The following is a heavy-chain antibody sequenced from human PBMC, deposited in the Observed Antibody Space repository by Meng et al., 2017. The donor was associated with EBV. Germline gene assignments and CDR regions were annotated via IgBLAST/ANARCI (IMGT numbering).Heavy chain of an antibody. J-gene: IGHJ4*02. CDR2: ISAYNGNT. CDR3: ARDGRLYDTPSPFDY. CDR1: GYTFTSYG. Sequence: QVERVLSGPGVKKPGASVKVSCKASGYTFTSYGISWVRQAPGQGLEWMGWISAYNGNTNYAQKLQGRVTMTTDTSTSTAYMELRSLRSDDTAVYYCARDGRLYDTPSPFDYWGQGTLVTVSS. D-gene: IGHD3-22*01. V-gene: IGHV1-18*01.